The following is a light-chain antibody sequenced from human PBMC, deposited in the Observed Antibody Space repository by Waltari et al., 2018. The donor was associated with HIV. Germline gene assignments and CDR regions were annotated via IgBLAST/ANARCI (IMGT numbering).Light chain of an antibody. V-gene: IGLV2-8*01. CDR1: NSDIGGYHY. CDR2: EVT. J-gene: IGLJ2*01. Sequence: QSALNQPPSASGSPGQSVTIPGTGTNSDIGGYHYVSWYQQHPGKAPKRVISEVTKRPSGVPGRFSGSKSGTTASLTVSGIQAEDEADYYCSSYANKNGFYVVFGGGTRLTVL. CDR3: SSYANKNGFYVV.